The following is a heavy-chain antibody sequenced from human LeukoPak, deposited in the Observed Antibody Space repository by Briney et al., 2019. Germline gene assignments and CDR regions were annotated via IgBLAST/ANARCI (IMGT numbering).Heavy chain of an antibody. V-gene: IGHV1-2*02. CDR3: AKNPYEYYFDY. D-gene: IGHD5-12*01. CDR1: GYTLTGYY. CDR2: INPNSGDT. J-gene: IGHJ4*02. Sequence: GASAKVSCKASGYTLTGYYMHWLRQAPGQGLEWMGWINPNSGDTNYAQKFQGRVTMIRDTSISTAYMELSRLTSDDTAVYYCAKNPYEYYFDYWGQGTLVTVSS.